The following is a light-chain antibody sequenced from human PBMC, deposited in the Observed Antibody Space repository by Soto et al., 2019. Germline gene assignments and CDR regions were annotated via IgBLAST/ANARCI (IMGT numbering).Light chain of an antibody. CDR3: QQRSNWLT. J-gene: IGKJ4*01. Sequence: EIVLTQSPATLSLSPGERDTLSCRASQSVSSYLVWYQQKPGQAPRLLIYDASNRATGVPARFSGTGSGTDFTLTISSLEPEDFAVYYCQQRSNWLTFGGGTKVEIK. CDR2: DAS. CDR1: QSVSSY. V-gene: IGKV3-11*01.